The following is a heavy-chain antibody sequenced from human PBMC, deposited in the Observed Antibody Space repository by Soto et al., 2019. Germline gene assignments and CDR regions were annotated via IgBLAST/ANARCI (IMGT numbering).Heavy chain of an antibody. CDR1: GGSISNGDYY. CDR3: ASLRGSGTNYFFDY. Sequence: PSETLSLTCTVCGGSISNGDYYWSWIRQHPGKGLEWIGYIFYNGNAYYTPSLKSRITISVDTSENQFSLKLTSVTAADTAVYYCASLRGSGTNYFFDYWGQGTLVTVSS. J-gene: IGHJ4*02. V-gene: IGHV4-31*03. CDR2: IFYNGNA. D-gene: IGHD3-10*01.